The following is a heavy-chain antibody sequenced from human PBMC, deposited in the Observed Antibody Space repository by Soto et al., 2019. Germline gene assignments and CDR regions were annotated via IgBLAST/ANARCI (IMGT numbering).Heavy chain of an antibody. CDR3: ARVYPSYGQRGGQFDY. D-gene: IGHD5-18*01. V-gene: IGHV4-39*07. Sequence: PSETLSLTCTVSGGSITGGSIRSTTYCSAWMRQPPGKGLEWIASFFIGGNTYYNPSLKSRVTTSVDTSKNQFSLKLSSVTAADTAVYYCARVYPSYGQRGGQFDYWGQGTLVTVS. CDR1: GGSITGGSIRSTTYC. CDR2: FFIGGNT. J-gene: IGHJ4*02.